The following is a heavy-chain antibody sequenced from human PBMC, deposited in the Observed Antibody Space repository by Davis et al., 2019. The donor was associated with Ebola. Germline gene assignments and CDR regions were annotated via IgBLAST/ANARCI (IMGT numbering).Heavy chain of an antibody. J-gene: IGHJ4*02. CDR1: GYTFTGYY. CDR2: INPNSGGT. D-gene: IGHD5-24*01. CDR3: ARDPRVEGEMATIVPFDY. Sequence: ASVKVSCKASGYTFTGYYMHWVRQAPGQGLEWMGWINPNSGGTNYAQKLQGRVTMTTDTSTSTAYMELRSLRSDDTAVYYCARDPRVEGEMATIVPFDYWGQGTLVTVSS. V-gene: IGHV1-2*02.